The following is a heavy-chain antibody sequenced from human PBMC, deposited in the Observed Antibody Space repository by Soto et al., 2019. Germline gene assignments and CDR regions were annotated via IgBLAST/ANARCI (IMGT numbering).Heavy chain of an antibody. J-gene: IGHJ3*01. CDR1: GFSFSNYA. D-gene: IGHD3-9*01. V-gene: IGHV3-23*01. CDR3: AKDKRTIGDAFDV. CDR2: ISFGGRTT. Sequence: EVQLLESGGGLVRPGGSLRLSCAASGFSFSNYAMDWVRQAPGKGLEWVSGISFGGRTTSYAHSVKGRFTISRDDSENTLYLQMNNLRADDTAIYYCAKDKRTIGDAFDVWGQGTTVTVSS.